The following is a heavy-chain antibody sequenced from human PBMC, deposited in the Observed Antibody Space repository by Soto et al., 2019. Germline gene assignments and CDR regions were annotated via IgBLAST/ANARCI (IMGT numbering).Heavy chain of an antibody. CDR2: IVVGSGNT. J-gene: IGHJ4*02. Sequence: ASVKVSCKASGFTFTSSAMQWVRQARGQRLEGIGWIVVGSGNTNYAQKFQERVTITMDMSTSTAFMELSSLRSEDTAVYYCAENRPGYYDSSGYYDYWGQGTLVTVSS. CDR3: AENRPGYYDSSGYYDY. D-gene: IGHD3-22*01. CDR1: GFTFTSSA. V-gene: IGHV1-58*02.